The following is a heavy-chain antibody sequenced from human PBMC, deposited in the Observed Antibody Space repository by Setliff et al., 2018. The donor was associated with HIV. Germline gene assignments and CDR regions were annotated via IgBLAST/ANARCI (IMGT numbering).Heavy chain of an antibody. CDR2: IYYSGST. Sequence: SETLSLTCTVSGGSISSSGYYWSWIRQHPGKGLEWIGYIYYSGSTYYNPSLKSRVTISVDTSKNQFSLKLSSVTAADTAVYYCARSEKRGDYYYYYYYMDVWGKGTTVTVSS. J-gene: IGHJ6*03. D-gene: IGHD3-16*01. V-gene: IGHV4-31*03. CDR1: GGSISSSGYY. CDR3: ARSEKRGDYYYYYYYMDV.